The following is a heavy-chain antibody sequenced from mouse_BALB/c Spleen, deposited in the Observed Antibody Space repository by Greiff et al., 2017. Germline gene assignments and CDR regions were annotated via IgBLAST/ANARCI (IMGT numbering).Heavy chain of an antibody. CDR2: ISYSGST. D-gene: IGHD6-1*01. V-gene: IGHV3-2*02. Sequence: VQLKESGPGLVKPSQSLSLTCTVTGYSITSDYAWYWIRQFPGNKLEWMGYISYSGSTSYNPSLKSRISITRDTSKNQFFLQLNSVTTEDTATYHCAIIPPSYWYFDVWGAGTTVTVSS. CDR3: AIIPPSYWYFDV. J-gene: IGHJ1*01. CDR1: GYSITSDYA.